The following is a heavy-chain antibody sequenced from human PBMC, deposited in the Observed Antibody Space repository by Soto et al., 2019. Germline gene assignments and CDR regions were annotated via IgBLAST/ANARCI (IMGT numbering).Heavy chain of an antibody. D-gene: IGHD6-13*01. CDR1: GFTFSTYV. Sequence: EVQLLESGGGLVQPGGSLRLSCAASGFTFSTYVMSWVRQAPGKGLEWVSVISGSGGSTYYSDSVKGRFTISRDNSKNTLYLQMNSLRAEDTAIYYCAIRAGMFLDNWGQGTLVTVSS. CDR3: AIRAGMFLDN. J-gene: IGHJ4*02. V-gene: IGHV3-23*01. CDR2: ISGSGGST.